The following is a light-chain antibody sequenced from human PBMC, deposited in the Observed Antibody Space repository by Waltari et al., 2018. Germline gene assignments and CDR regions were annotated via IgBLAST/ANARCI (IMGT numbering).Light chain of an antibody. CDR1: SSNIGARHD. Sequence: LTQPPSVSAAPAQRATTSCTGGSSNIGARHDLHWYHQRPGTAPKLLIYGNSNRPSGVPDRFSGSKSGNSASLAITGLQAEDEADYYCQSYDSSLSASVFGGGTQLTVL. V-gene: IGLV1-40*01. CDR2: GNS. CDR3: QSYDSSLSASV. J-gene: IGLJ7*01.